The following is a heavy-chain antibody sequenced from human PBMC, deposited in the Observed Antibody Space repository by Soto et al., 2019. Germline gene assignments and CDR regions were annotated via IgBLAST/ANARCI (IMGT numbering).Heavy chain of an antibody. Sequence: QVQLVASGGGVVQPGRSLRLSCAASGFTFSRFGMHWVRQAPGKGLEWVAVISFDGSNKNYADSVKVRFTISRDNSKNTLYLQMNSLRAEDTAVYYCAKEDIVLVVATTLIDYWGQGTLVTVSS. CDR3: AKEDIVLVVATTLIDY. CDR2: ISFDGSNK. J-gene: IGHJ4*02. D-gene: IGHD2-15*01. V-gene: IGHV3-30*18. CDR1: GFTFSRFG.